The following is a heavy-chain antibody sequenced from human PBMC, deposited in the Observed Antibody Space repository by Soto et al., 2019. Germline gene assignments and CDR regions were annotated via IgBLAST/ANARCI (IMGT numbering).Heavy chain of an antibody. CDR3: EEQLEDYGMDV. V-gene: IGHV5-10-1*01. CDR1: GYSFTSYW. Sequence: PGESLKISCKCSGYSFTSYWISWVRQMPGKGLEWMGRIDPSDSYTNYSPSFQGHVNISADKSISTAYLQWSSLKASDTAMYYCEEQLEDYGMDVWGQGNTVTVSS. CDR2: IDPSDSYT. D-gene: IGHD6-6*01. J-gene: IGHJ6*02.